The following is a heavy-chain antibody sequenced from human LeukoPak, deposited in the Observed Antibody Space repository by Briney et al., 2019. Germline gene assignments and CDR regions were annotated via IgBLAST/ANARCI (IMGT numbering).Heavy chain of an antibody. CDR2: IYDSGRT. CDR1: GGSISDDY. D-gene: IGHD4-17*01. J-gene: IGHJ4*02. Sequence: PSETLSLTCTVSGGSISDDYWGWIRQPPGKGLEWIGFIYDSGRTSYNPSLMSRGTISGDTSKKQLSLNLNSLTAADAAVYYCARFPNYDAYVRDYWGQGILVTVSS. V-gene: IGHV4-59*01. CDR3: ARFPNYDAYVRDY.